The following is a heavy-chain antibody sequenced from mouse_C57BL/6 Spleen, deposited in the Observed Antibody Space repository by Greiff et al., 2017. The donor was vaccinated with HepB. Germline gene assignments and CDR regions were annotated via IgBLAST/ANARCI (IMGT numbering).Heavy chain of an antibody. J-gene: IGHJ2*01. CDR3: ARGGYTYSNYLSYYFDY. V-gene: IGHV1-61*01. CDR2: IYPSDSET. CDR1: GYTFTSYW. Sequence: VQLQQPGAELVRPGSSVKLSCKASGYTFTSYWMDWVKQRPGQGLEWIGNIYPSDSETHYNQKFKDKATLTVDKSSSTAYMQLSSLTSEDSAVYYCARGGYTYSNYLSYYFDYWGQGTTLTVSS. D-gene: IGHD2-5*01.